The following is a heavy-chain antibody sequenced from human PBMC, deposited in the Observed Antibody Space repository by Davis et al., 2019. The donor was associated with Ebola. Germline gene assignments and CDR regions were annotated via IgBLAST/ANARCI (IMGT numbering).Heavy chain of an antibody. D-gene: IGHD5-18*01. CDR2: INGDGDTT. Sequence: GESLKISCTASGFAFDEYAMHWVRQPPGKGLEWLSLINGDGDTTYYADSVTGRFTISRDNSKNSLYLHMNSLSADDTAFYYCAKGARGYSYAYDVDYWGQGTLVTVSS. CDR1: GFAFDEYA. J-gene: IGHJ4*02. CDR3: AKGARGYSYAYDVDY. V-gene: IGHV3-43*02.